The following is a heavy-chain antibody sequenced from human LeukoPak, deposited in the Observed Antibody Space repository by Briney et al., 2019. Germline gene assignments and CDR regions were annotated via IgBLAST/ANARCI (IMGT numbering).Heavy chain of an antibody. V-gene: IGHV4-4*02. Sequence: SETLSLTCVVSGGSISTDKWWSWVRQSPGKGLECIGEIYHSGSTNYNPSLKSRVTISVDTSKNQFSLKLSSVTAADTAVYYCARDRSYGIDYWGQGTLVTVSS. D-gene: IGHD1-26*01. CDR3: ARDRSYGIDY. CDR2: IYHSGST. CDR1: GGSISTDKW. J-gene: IGHJ4*02.